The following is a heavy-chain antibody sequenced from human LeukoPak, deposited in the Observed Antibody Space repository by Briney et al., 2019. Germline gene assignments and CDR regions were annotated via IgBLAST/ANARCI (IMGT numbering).Heavy chain of an antibody. CDR2: IYHSGST. CDR1: GYSISSGYY. D-gene: IGHD3-22*01. V-gene: IGHV4-38-2*01. Sequence: SETLSLTCAVSGYSISSGYYWGWIRQPPGKGLEWIRSIYHSGSTYYNPSLKSRVTISVDTSKNQFSLKLSSVTAADTAVYYCARTSSSGGPPLDDFDIWGQGTMVTVSS. J-gene: IGHJ3*02. CDR3: ARTSSSGGPPLDDFDI.